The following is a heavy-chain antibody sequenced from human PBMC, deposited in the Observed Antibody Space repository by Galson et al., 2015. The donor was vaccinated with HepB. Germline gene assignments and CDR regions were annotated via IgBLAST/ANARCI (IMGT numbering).Heavy chain of an antibody. CDR1: EFTFEDYG. Sequence: SLRLSCAGSEFTFEDYGMSWVRQAPGKGLEWVSAIMWNGVRTGYADSVKGRFIISRDNAKNSLYLQMNSLRAEDTALYYCARDKGYYDILTGYYPYYFDYWGQGTLVTVSS. D-gene: IGHD3-9*01. CDR3: ARDKGYYDILTGYYPYYFDY. V-gene: IGHV3-20*04. CDR2: IMWNGVRT. J-gene: IGHJ4*02.